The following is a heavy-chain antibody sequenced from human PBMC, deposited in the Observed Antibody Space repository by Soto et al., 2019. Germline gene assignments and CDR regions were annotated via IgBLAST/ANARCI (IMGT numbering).Heavy chain of an antibody. D-gene: IGHD5-18*01. J-gene: IGHJ4*02. V-gene: IGHV4-30-4*08. CDR2: IFYSGPT. CDR1: GDSITSGVHY. Sequence: SETLSLTCSVSGDSITSGVHYWSWIRQLPGKGLEWIGYIFYSGPTYYNPSLKSRVAISVDTSKNQFSLKLNSVTAADTAVYYCARGRGYSYGIDYWGQGTPVT. CDR3: ARGRGYSYGIDY.